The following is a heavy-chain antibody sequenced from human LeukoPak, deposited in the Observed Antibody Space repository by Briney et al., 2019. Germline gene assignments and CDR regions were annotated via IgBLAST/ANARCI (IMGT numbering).Heavy chain of an antibody. Sequence: GASVKVSCKASGYTFTSYDINWVRQATGQGLEWMGWMNPNSGNTGYAQKFQGGVTMTRNTSISTAYMELSSLRSEDTAVYYCARLGSVWSSSWYQNYYYYYGMDVWGQGTTVTVSS. CDR3: ARLGSVWSSSWYQNYYYYYGMDV. CDR2: MNPNSGNT. D-gene: IGHD6-13*01. J-gene: IGHJ6*02. CDR1: GYTFTSYD. V-gene: IGHV1-8*01.